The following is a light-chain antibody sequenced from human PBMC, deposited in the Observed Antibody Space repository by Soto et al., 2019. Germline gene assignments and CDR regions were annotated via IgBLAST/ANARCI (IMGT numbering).Light chain of an antibody. J-gene: IGKJ4*02. CDR3: QRYGWSPLT. Sequence: EIVLTQSPGTLSLSPGERATLSCRASQSVSSSYLAWYQQKPGQAPRLLIYGPSSRATGIPDRFSGSGAGTDLLLTISRLEPEDFAVYCCQRYGWSPLTFGGGTKVEIK. CDR1: QSVSSSY. CDR2: GPS. V-gene: IGKV3-20*01.